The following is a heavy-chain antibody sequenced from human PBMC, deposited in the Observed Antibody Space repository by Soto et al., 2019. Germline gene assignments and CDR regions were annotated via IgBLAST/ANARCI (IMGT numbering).Heavy chain of an antibody. V-gene: IGHV1-46*01. Sequence: QVQLVQSGAEVKKPGASVKVSCKASGYTFTSYYMHWVRQAPGQGLEWMGIINPSGGSTSYAQKFQGRVTMTRDTSTSTVYMELSSLRSEDTAVYYCAVPRGLYYYGMDVWGQGTTVTVSS. CDR3: AVPRGLYYYGMDV. CDR2: INPSGGST. D-gene: IGHD3-10*01. CDR1: GYTFTSYY. J-gene: IGHJ6*02.